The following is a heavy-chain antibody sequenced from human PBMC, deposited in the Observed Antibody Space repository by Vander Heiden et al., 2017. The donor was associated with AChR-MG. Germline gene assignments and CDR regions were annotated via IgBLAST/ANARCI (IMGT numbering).Heavy chain of an antibody. J-gene: IGHJ4*02. CDR2: FDPEDGET. V-gene: IGHV1-24*01. CDR3: ATSQYYDILTGFYKFDY. D-gene: IGHD3-9*01. CDR1: GYTLTELS. Sequence: QVQLVQSGAEVKKPGASAQVSRQVSGYTLTELSMHWVRQAPGKGLEWMGGFDPEDGETIYAQKFQGRVTMTEDTSTDTAYMELSSLRSEDTAVYYCATSQYYDILTGFYKFDYWGQGTLVTVSS.